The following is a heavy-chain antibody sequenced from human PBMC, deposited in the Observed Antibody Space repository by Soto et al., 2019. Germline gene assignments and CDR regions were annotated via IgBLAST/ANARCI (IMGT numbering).Heavy chain of an antibody. CDR1: GGSISSSNW. J-gene: IGHJ4*02. CDR2: IYHSGST. V-gene: IGHV4-4*02. Sequence: QVQLQESGPGLVKPSGTLSLTCAVSGGSISSSNWWSWVRQPPGKGLEWIGEIYHSGSTNYNPSLKRRGXXSXDXXKHQFPLKLSSVTAADTAVYYCARVLGGSWSPVDYWGQGTLVTVSS. CDR3: ARVLGGSWSPVDY. D-gene: IGHD6-13*01.